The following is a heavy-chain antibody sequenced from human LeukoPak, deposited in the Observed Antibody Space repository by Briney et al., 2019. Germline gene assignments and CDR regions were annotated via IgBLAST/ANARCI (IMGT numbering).Heavy chain of an antibody. Sequence: ASVKVSCKASGYTFTSYGISWVRQAPGQGLEWMGSISAYNGNTNYAQKLQGRVTMTTDTSTSTAYMELRSLRSDDTAVYYCAREPRSIAAAGTGWFDPWGQGTLVTVSS. V-gene: IGHV1-18*01. CDR2: ISAYNGNT. J-gene: IGHJ5*02. CDR3: AREPRSIAAAGTGWFDP. CDR1: GYTFTSYG. D-gene: IGHD6-13*01.